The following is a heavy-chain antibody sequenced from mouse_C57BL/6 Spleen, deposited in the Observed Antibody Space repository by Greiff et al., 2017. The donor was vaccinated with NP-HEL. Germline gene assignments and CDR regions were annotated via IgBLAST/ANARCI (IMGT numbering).Heavy chain of an antibody. V-gene: IGHV5-17*01. Sequence: DVMLVESGGGLVKPGGSLKLSCAASGFTFSDYGMHWVRQAPEKGLEWVAYISSGSSTIYYADTVKGRFTISRDNAKNTLFLQMTSLRSEDTAMYYCARLSGDRYAMDYWGQGTSVTVSS. D-gene: IGHD6-2*01. CDR3: ARLSGDRYAMDY. CDR2: ISSGSSTI. J-gene: IGHJ4*01. CDR1: GFTFSDYG.